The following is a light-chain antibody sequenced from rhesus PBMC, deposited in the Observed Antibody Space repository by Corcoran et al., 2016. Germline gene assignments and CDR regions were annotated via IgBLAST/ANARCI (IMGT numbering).Light chain of an antibody. Sequence: DIQMTQSPSSLSASVGDRVTITCRASQGISDYLNWYQQKPGKAPKRLIYTASNLESGVPSRFSGRGSGTDFNLTISSLQPEDFAEYYCLQGYSTPYSFGQGTKVEIK. V-gene: IGKV1-36*02. CDR1: QGISDY. CDR2: TAS. CDR3: LQGYSTPYS. J-gene: IGKJ2*01.